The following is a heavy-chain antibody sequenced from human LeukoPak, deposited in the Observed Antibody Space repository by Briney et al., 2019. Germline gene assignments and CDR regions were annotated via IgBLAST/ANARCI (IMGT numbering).Heavy chain of an antibody. D-gene: IGHD5-24*01. V-gene: IGHV4-38-2*02. CDR3: ARRVRDGYNWPLDY. CDR1: GYSISSGYY. Sequence: SETLSLTCTVSGYSISSGYYWGWIRQPPGKGLEWIGSIYHSGSTYYNPSLKSRVTISVDTSKNQFSLKLSSVTAADTAVYYCARRVRDGYNWPLDYWGQGTLVTVSS. CDR2: IYHSGST. J-gene: IGHJ4*02.